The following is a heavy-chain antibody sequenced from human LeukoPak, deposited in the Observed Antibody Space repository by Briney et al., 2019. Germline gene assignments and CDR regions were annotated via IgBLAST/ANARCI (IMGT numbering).Heavy chain of an antibody. CDR1: GFTFSSYA. CDR3: ARGSKSYGDYIRSRIHYFDY. V-gene: IGHV3-30*04. J-gene: IGHJ4*02. Sequence: GGSLRLSCAASGFTFSSYAMHWVRQPPGKGLEWVAVISYDGSNKYYADSVKGRFTISRDNSKNTLYLQMNCLRAEDRAVYYCARGSKSYGDYIRSRIHYFDYWGQGTLVTVSS. D-gene: IGHD4-17*01. CDR2: ISYDGSNK.